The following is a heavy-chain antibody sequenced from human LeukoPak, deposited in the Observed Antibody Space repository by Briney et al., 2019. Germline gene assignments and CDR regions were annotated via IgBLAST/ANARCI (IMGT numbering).Heavy chain of an antibody. CDR3: ARSDYYDSSRYYHGY. CDR1: GLTFSSYG. V-gene: IGHV3-30*03. J-gene: IGHJ4*02. Sequence: GRSLRLSCAASGLTFSSYGMHWVRQAPGKGLEWVAVISYDGTIRNYADSVKGRFTISRDNAKNSLYLQMNSLRAEDTAVYYCARSDYYDSSRYYHGYWGQGTLVTVSS. CDR2: ISYDGTIR. D-gene: IGHD3-22*01.